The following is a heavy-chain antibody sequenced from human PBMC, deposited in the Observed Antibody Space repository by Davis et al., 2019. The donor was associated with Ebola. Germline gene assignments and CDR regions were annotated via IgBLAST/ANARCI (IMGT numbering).Heavy chain of an antibody. V-gene: IGHV3-9*01. D-gene: IGHD6-25*01. CDR2: ISWNSVRS. CDR1: GFTIDDSA. J-gene: IGHJ6*02. Sequence: SLQISCVASGFTIDDSAMHWVRLGPGKGLEWVSGISWNSVRSAYADSVKGRFTISRDNAKHALYLQMNSLRVEDTALYYCVAANDYGMDVWGQGTAVTVS. CDR3: VAANDYGMDV.